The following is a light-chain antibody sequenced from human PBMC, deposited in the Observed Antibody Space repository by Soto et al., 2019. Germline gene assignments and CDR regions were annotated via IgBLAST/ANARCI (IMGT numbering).Light chain of an antibody. CDR1: QSVGSNY. Sequence: EIVLKQSPGTLSLSPGERATLSCRASQSVGSNYLAWYQQKPGQAPRLLIYSASSRATGIPDRFSGSGSGADYTLTISRLEPEDSAMYYCQQYGYSFWTFGQGTKVDIK. J-gene: IGKJ1*01. V-gene: IGKV3-20*01. CDR2: SAS. CDR3: QQYGYSFWT.